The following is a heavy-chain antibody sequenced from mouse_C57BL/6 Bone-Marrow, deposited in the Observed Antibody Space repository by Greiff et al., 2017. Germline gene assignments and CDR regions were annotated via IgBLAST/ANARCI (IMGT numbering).Heavy chain of an antibody. CDR3: TRTVYYYGSSFAY. J-gene: IGHJ3*01. V-gene: IGHV1-5*01. Sequence: EVQLQQSGTVLARPGASVKMSCKTSGYTFTSYWMHWVKQRPGQGLEWIGAIYPGNSDTSYNQKFKGKAKLTAVTSASTAYMERSSLTNEDSAVYYCTRTVYYYGSSFAYWGQGTLVTVSA. CDR1: GYTFTSYW. CDR2: IYPGNSDT. D-gene: IGHD1-1*01.